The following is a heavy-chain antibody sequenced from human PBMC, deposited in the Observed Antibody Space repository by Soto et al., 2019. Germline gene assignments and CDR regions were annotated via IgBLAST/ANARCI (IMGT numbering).Heavy chain of an antibody. CDR1: GGTFTTDT. J-gene: IGHJ6*03. Sequence: QVQLVQSGPEVKKSGSSVKVSCKLSGGTFTTDTISWLRRAPGQGLEWMGRIIPILGTGNYERKFQGRVTITEDKSTKTGYMEWSSLTSQDTAVYYCARGEGSYDMWTFPFYYLYVWGNVTTVTVSS. CDR3: ARGEGSYDMWTFPFYYLYV. V-gene: IGHV1-69*08. D-gene: IGHD3-16*01. CDR2: IIPILGTG.